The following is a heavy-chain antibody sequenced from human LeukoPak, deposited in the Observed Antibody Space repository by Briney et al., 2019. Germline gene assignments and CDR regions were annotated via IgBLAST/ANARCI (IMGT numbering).Heavy chain of an antibody. CDR3: TQSNY. CDR2: IRSKADNYAT. Sequence: GGSLRLSCAASGFTFSGSPILWVRQAPGKGLEWVGRIRSKADNYATAYAASVQGRCTISRDDSKSTAYLQLNSLKTEDTAVYYCTQSNYWGQGALVTVSS. J-gene: IGHJ4*02. V-gene: IGHV3-73*01. CDR1: GFTFSGSP.